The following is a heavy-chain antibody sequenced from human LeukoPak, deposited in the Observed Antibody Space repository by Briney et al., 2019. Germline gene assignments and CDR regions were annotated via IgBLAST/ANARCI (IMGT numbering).Heavy chain of an antibody. J-gene: IGHJ4*02. Sequence: GGSLRLSCAASGFTFSSYWMSWVRQAPGKGLEWVANIKQDGSEKYYVDSVKGRFTISRDNAKNSLYLQMNSLRVEDTAVYYCARVPYGSGWYYFDYWGQGTLVTVSS. V-gene: IGHV3-7*01. D-gene: IGHD6-19*01. CDR1: GFTFSSYW. CDR3: ARVPYGSGWYYFDY. CDR2: IKQDGSEK.